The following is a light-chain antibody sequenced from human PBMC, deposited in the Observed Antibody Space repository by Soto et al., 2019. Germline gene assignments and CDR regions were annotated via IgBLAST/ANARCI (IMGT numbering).Light chain of an antibody. V-gene: IGKV3-15*01. Sequence: VITLSPVTVSMSHRERATLSCSVSWSGSSNLAWYQKNTGQAPRLLIYGASSRATGIPARFSGSGSGTELTLTISCLQPADDGVYYWYQNYKWPRHTFGGGTKVDI. CDR2: GAS. CDR3: YQNYKWPRHT. J-gene: IGKJ4*01. CDR1: WSGSSN.